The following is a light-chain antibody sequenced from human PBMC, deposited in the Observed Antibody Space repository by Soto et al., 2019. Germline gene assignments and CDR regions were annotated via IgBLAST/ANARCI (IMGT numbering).Light chain of an antibody. CDR2: GAS. Sequence: EIVLTQSPGTLSLSPGERATLSCMASQSVSSSYLAWYQQKPGQAPRLLIYGASSRATGIAARFSGSGSGTDFTLTISRLEPEDFAVYYCQQYGSSPLTFGGGTKVDIK. J-gene: IGKJ4*01. CDR3: QQYGSSPLT. CDR1: QSVSSSY. V-gene: IGKV3-20*01.